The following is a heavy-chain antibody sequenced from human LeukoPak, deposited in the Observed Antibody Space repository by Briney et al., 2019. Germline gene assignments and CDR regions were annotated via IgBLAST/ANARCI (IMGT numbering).Heavy chain of an antibody. J-gene: IGHJ4*02. V-gene: IGHV3-53*01. D-gene: IGHD2-15*01. Sequence: PGGSLRLSCAVSGSTVSSNYMSWVRQAPGKGLEWVSLIHSGGTTDYADSVKDRFTISRDYSKNTVNLQINSLRAEDTAVYYCARERRYCSGDNCYSGLDYWGQGTLVTVSS. CDR2: IHSGGTT. CDR3: ARERRYCSGDNCYSGLDY. CDR1: GSTVSSNY.